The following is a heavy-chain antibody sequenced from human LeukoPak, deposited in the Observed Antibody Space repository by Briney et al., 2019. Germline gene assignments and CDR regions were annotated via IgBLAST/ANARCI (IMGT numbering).Heavy chain of an antibody. D-gene: IGHD6-6*01. Sequence: GGSLRLSCAAFGFTYNNYGMHWVRQAPGKGLEWVAVIWYDGSNTYHADSVEGRFTISRDNSKNTLSLQMNSLRAEDTAVYFCAREGTGRPYDYWGQGTLVTVSP. CDR1: GFTYNNYG. V-gene: IGHV3-33*01. CDR3: AREGTGRPYDY. CDR2: IWYDGSNT. J-gene: IGHJ4*02.